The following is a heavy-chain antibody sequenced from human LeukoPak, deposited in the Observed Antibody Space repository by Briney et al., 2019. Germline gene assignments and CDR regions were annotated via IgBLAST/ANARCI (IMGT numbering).Heavy chain of an antibody. J-gene: IGHJ4*02. D-gene: IGHD1-26*01. CDR3: AKENSGSCYSVDY. CDR1: GFTFSVYG. CDR2: TSYHGSNK. V-gene: IGHV3-30*18. Sequence: PGGSLRLSCAASGFTFSVYGMHWVRQAPGKGLEWVALTSYHGSNKYYADSVKGRFTISRDNSKNTLYLQMNSLRAEDTAVYYCAKENSGSCYSVDYWGQGTLVTVSS.